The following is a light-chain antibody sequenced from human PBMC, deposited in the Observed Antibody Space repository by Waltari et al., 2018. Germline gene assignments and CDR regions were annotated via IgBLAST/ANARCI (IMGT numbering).Light chain of an antibody. Sequence: DIQMTQSPSSLSASVGDRLTIPCRASQSISSYLNWYQRKPGKAPKLLIYDASSVQRGVPARCSGSGSGTDFTLTISSLQPEDSATYFCQQSYSSPQDSFGQGTKLEI. CDR3: QQSYSSPQDS. CDR2: DAS. J-gene: IGKJ2*01. CDR1: QSISSY. V-gene: IGKV1-39*01.